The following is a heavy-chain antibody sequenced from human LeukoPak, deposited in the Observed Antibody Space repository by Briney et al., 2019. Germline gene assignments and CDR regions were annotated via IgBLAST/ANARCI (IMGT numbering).Heavy chain of an antibody. V-gene: IGHV1-69*04. CDR1: GGTFSSYA. Sequence: SVKVSCKASGGTFSSYAISWVRQAPGQGLEWMGRIIPILGIANYAQKFQGRVTITADKSTSTAYMELSSLRSEDTAVYYCAGDVVMVVAATRSGLPDVWGQGTTVTVSS. CDR3: AGDVVMVVAATRSGLPDV. D-gene: IGHD2-15*01. CDR2: IIPILGIA. J-gene: IGHJ6*02.